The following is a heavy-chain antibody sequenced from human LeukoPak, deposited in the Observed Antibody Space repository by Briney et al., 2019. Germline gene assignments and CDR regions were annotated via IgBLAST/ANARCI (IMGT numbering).Heavy chain of an antibody. D-gene: IGHD3-22*01. CDR2: ISGSGGST. V-gene: IGHV3-23*01. CDR1: GFSFRSYS. Sequence: GGSLRLSGAASGFSFRSYSMTWVRQAPGKGLEWVSAISGSGGSTYYADSVKGRFTISRDNSKNTLSLQMNSLRAEDTAVYYCAKPTYCYDSRGYYGGDYWGQGTLVTVSS. CDR3: AKPTYCYDSRGYYGGDY. J-gene: IGHJ4*02.